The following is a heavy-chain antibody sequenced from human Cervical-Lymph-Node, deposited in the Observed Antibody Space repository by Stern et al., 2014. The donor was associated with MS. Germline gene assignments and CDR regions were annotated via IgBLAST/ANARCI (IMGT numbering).Heavy chain of an antibody. CDR2: IYYSGST. V-gene: IGHV4-59*01. D-gene: IGHD6-19*01. Sequence: QVQLQESGPGLVKPSETLSLTCTVSGGSISSYYWSWIRQPPGKGLEWIGYIYYSGSTNYNPSPKSRVTISVDTSKNQFSLKLSSVTAADTAVYYCAGGEWLAENYWGQGTLVTVSS. CDR3: AGGEWLAENY. J-gene: IGHJ4*02. CDR1: GGSISSYY.